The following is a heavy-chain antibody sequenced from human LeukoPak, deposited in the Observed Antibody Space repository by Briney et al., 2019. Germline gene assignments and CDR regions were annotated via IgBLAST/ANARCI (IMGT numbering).Heavy chain of an antibody. J-gene: IGHJ4*02. CDR3: ARDRLTSGSYFFDY. D-gene: IGHD1-26*01. CDR2: ISSDGSPK. V-gene: IGHV3-33*01. CDR1: GFTFSNYV. Sequence: PGGSLRLSCAASGFTFSNYVMHWVRQAPGKGLEWVAIISSDGSPKSYADSVKGRFSISRDNSKNTLYLEMNSLRAEDTAVYYCARDRLTSGSYFFDYWGQGTLVTVSS.